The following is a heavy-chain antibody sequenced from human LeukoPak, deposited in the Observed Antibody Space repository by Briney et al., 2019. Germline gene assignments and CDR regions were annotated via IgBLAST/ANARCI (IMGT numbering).Heavy chain of an antibody. CDR3: ASDSGYDEIDY. CDR1: GGSFSVYY. D-gene: IGHD5-12*01. Sequence: SETLSLTCAVYGGSFSVYYWSWIRHPPGEGLEWIGEINHSGSTNYNPSLKSRVTISVDTSKNQFSLKLSSVTAADTAVYYCASDSGYDEIDYWGQGTLVTVSS. J-gene: IGHJ4*02. V-gene: IGHV4-34*01. CDR2: INHSGST.